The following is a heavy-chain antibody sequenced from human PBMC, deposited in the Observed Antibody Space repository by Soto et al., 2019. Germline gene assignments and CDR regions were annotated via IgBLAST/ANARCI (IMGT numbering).Heavy chain of an antibody. CDR3: ARGSSWLVNPIDY. D-gene: IGHD6-19*01. J-gene: IGHJ4*02. Sequence: SETLSLTCTVSGGSISRYYWSWIRQPPGKGLEWIGYIYYSGSTNYNPSLKSRVTISVDTSKNQFSLKLSSVTAADTAVYYCARGSSWLVNPIDYWGQGTLVTVSS. CDR1: GGSISRYY. CDR2: IYYSGST. V-gene: IGHV4-59*01.